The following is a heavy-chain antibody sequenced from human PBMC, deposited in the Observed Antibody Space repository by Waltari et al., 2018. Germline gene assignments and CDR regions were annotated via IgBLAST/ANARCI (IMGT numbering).Heavy chain of an antibody. CDR2: IYYSGST. J-gene: IGHJ4*02. D-gene: IGHD3-3*01. V-gene: IGHV4-61*01. CDR3: ARTGDFWSGYYDY. CDR1: GGSVSSGSYY. Sequence: QVQLQELGPGLVKPSETLSLTCTVSGGSVSSGSYYWSWIRQPPGKGLEWIGYIYYSGSTNYNPSLKSRVTISVDTSKNQFSLKLSSVTAADTAVYYCARTGDFWSGYYDYWGQGTLVTVSS.